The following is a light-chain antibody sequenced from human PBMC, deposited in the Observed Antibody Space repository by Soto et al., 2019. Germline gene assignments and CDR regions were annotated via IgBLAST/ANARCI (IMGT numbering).Light chain of an antibody. J-gene: IGLJ2*01. CDR2: EVS. V-gene: IGLV2-14*01. CDR3: SSYTTKSTLV. Sequence: QSALTQPASVSGSPGQSITISCTGTSSDVGAYNYVSWYLQYPGKAPKILIYEVSNRPSGVSNRFSGSKSGNTASLTISGLQAEDEADYYCSSYTTKSTLVFGGGTKVTVL. CDR1: SSDVGAYNY.